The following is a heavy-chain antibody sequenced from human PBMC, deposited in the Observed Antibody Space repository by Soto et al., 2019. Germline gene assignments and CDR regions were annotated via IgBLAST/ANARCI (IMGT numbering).Heavy chain of an antibody. D-gene: IGHD2-15*01. CDR1: GGSISSGDYY. CDR3: ARYLLYYCMDV. CDR2: IYYSGST. J-gene: IGHJ6*02. Sequence: QVQLQESGPGLVKPSQTLSLTCTVSGGSISSGDYYWSWIRQPPGKGREWIGYIYYSGSTYYNPSLKCRVTISVDTSKNQYSLKLSSVTGADTAVYYCARYLLYYCMDVWGQEATVTVAS. V-gene: IGHV4-30-4*01.